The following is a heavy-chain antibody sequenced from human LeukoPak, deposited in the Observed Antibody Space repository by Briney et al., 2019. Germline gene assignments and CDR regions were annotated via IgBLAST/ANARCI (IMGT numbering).Heavy chain of an antibody. CDR2: ISSSSSTI. V-gene: IGHV3-48*01. Sequence: GGSLRLSCAASGFTFSSYSMNWVRQALGKGLEWVSYISSSSSTIYYADSVKGRFTISRDNAKNSLYLQMNSLRAEDTAVYYCARFRDTRFFDYWGQGTLVTVSS. J-gene: IGHJ4*02. CDR1: GFTFSSYS. CDR3: ARFRDTRFFDY. D-gene: IGHD2-2*02.